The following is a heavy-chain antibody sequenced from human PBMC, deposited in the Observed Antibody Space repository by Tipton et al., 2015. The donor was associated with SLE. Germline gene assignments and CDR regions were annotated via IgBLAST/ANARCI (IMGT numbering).Heavy chain of an antibody. CDR2: IRYDGSNK. V-gene: IGHV3-30*02. Sequence: SLRLSCAASKFTFSTYGIHWVRQAPGKGLEWVAFIRYDGSNKYYADSVKGRFTISRDSSKNTLYLQMNSLRAEDTAVYYCAKEAGSTSNYYYGMDVWGQGTTVTVSS. J-gene: IGHJ6*02. CDR3: AKEAGSTSNYYYGMDV. CDR1: KFTFSTYG. D-gene: IGHD2-2*01.